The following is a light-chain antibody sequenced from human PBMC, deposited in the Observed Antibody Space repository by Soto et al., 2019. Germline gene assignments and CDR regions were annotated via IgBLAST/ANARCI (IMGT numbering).Light chain of an antibody. CDR3: QQYNSYPYT. J-gene: IGKJ2*01. Sequence: DIQMTQSPSTLSASVGDRVTITCRASQSISSWLAWYQQKPGKAPKLLIYKASSLESGVPSRLSGSGSETEFTLTISSLQTDDFAAYYCQQYNSYPYTFGQGTKLEIK. V-gene: IGKV1-5*03. CDR1: QSISSW. CDR2: KAS.